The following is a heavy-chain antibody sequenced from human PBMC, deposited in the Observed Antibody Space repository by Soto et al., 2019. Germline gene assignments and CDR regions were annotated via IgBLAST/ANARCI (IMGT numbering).Heavy chain of an antibody. Sequence: SETLSLTCAVYGGSFSGYYWSWIRQPPRKGLELIGEINHSGSTNYNPSLKSRVTISVDTSKNQFSLKLSLLTAADTAVYYGARFTSEVGDPIEGFDYWGQGTLVTVSS. CDR3: ARFTSEVGDPIEGFDY. J-gene: IGHJ4*02. V-gene: IGHV4-34*01. CDR1: GGSFSGYY. D-gene: IGHD3-16*01. CDR2: INHSGST.